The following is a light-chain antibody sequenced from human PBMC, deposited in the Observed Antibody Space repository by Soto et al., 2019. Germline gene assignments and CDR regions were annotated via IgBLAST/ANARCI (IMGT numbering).Light chain of an antibody. V-gene: IGKV3-11*01. J-gene: IGKJ5*01. CDR3: QQRSNWPS. CDR1: QSVSSY. Sequence: EIVFPPSPGTLSFSPGARVTLSCRASQSVSSYLAWYQQKPGQAPRLLIYDASNRATGIPARFSGSGSGTDFTLTISSLEPEDFAVYYCQQRSNWPSFGQGTRLEI. CDR2: DAS.